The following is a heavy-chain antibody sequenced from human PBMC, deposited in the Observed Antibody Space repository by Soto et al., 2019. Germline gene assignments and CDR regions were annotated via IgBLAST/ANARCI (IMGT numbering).Heavy chain of an antibody. CDR1: GGTISSSNW. V-gene: IGHV4-4*02. J-gene: IGHJ6*02. CDR2: IYHSGST. D-gene: IGHD3-10*01. Sequence: SETLSLTCAVAGGTISSSNWWSWVRQPPGKGLEWIGEIYHSGSTNYNPSLKSRVTISVDKSKNQFSLKLSSVTAADTAVYYCARVLSFGDPSYYYYGMDVWGQGTTVTVSS. CDR3: ARVLSFGDPSYYYYGMDV.